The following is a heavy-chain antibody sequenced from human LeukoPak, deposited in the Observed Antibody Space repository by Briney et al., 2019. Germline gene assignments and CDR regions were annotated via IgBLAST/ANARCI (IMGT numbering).Heavy chain of an antibody. CDR1: GFTFSSYS. V-gene: IGHV3-21*01. D-gene: IGHD6-6*01. J-gene: IGHJ4*02. CDR3: ARDPRYSSSSDFYFDY. Sequence: GGSLRLSSAASGFTFSSYSMNWVRQAPGKGLEWVSSISSSSSYIYYADSVKGRFTISRDNAKNSLYLQMNSLRAEDTAVYYCARDPRYSSSSDFYFDYWGQGTLVTVSS. CDR2: ISSSSSYI.